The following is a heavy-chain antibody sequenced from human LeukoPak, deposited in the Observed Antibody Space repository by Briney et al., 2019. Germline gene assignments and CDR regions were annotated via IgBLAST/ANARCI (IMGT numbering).Heavy chain of an antibody. CDR2: ISGSGGST. V-gene: IGHV3-23*01. J-gene: IGHJ1*01. CDR1: GFTFSSYA. Sequence: GGSLRLSCAASGFTFSSYAMSWVRQAPGKGLEWVSAISGSGGSTYYADSVKGRFTISRDNSKNTLYLQMNSLRAEDTAVYHCAKWGPPPGDGWSPVYSSSWSEYFQHWGQGTLVTVSS. D-gene: IGHD6-13*01. CDR3: AKWGPPPGDGWSPVYSSSWSEYFQH.